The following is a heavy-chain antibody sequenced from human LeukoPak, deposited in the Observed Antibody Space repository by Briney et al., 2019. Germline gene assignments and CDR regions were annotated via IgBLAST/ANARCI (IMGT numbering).Heavy chain of an antibody. CDR3: ARDGVGATSGDY. J-gene: IGHJ4*02. Sequence: GGSLRLSCAASGFTFDDYGMSWVRQAPGKGLEWVSGINWNGGSAGYADSVKGRFTISRDNAKNSLYLQMNSLRAEDTALYYCARDGVGATSGDYWGQGTLVTVSS. D-gene: IGHD1-26*01. CDR1: GFTFDDYG. V-gene: IGHV3-20*04. CDR2: INWNGGSA.